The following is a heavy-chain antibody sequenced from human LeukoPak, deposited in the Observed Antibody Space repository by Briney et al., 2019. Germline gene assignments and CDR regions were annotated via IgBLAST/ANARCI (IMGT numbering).Heavy chain of an antibody. CDR1: GLTFSTYS. D-gene: IGHD2/OR15-2a*01. CDR2: MYHIGGT. J-gene: IGHJ6*02. CDR3: ARQISPYGMDV. V-gene: IGHV4-59*08. Sequence: GSLRLSCAASGLTFSTYSMIWVRQAPGKGLEWIGYMYHIGGTNYNPSLKSRVTISVDTSKKQFFLKLTSVTATDTAVYYCARQISPYGMDVWGQGTTVIVSS.